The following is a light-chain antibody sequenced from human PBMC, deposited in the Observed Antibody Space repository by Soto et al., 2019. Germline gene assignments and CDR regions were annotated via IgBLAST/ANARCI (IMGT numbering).Light chain of an antibody. CDR3: SSYTSLKSYV. Sequence: QSALTQPASVSGSPGQSIAISCTGTISDIGSSNYVSWYQHHPGKAPKLMIYDVSDRPSGISNRFSGSKSDNTASLTISGLRAEDEADFYCSSYTSLKSYVFGTGTKVTVL. CDR2: DVS. V-gene: IGLV2-14*03. J-gene: IGLJ1*01. CDR1: ISDIGSSNY.